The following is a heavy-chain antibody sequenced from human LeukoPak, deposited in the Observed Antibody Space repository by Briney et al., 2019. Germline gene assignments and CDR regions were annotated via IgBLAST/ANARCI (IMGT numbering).Heavy chain of an antibody. J-gene: IGHJ4*02. CDR3: TGGPPWGLLHY. D-gene: IGHD7-27*01. CDR2: FDPERGEP. Sequence: GDSVKVSCEVSGYTLSELSMHWVRQAPGQGLEWLGGFDPERGEPIYAQKFQGRVTMTEDTSTDTAYMELSSLRSEDTAVYYCTGGPPWGLLHYWGQGPLVTVSS. V-gene: IGHV1-24*01. CDR1: GYTLSELS.